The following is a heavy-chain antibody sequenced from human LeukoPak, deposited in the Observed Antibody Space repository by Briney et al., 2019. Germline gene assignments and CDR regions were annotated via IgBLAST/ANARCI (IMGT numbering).Heavy chain of an antibody. Sequence: SETLSLTCTVSGGSISSYYWNWIRQPAGKGLEWIGRIYSSGGTNHNPSLKSRVTMSVDTSKNQFSLKVNSVTAADTAVYYCARSANYDFLSGLDYWGRGTLVTVSS. V-gene: IGHV4-4*07. CDR1: GGSISSYY. CDR2: IYSSGGT. D-gene: IGHD3-3*01. CDR3: ARSANYDFLSGLDY. J-gene: IGHJ4*02.